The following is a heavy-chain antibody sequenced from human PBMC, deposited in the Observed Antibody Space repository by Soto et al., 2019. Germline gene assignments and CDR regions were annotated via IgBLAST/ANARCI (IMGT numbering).Heavy chain of an antibody. J-gene: IGHJ5*02. Sequence: PSVKVSCKDSGYTFNSYGMSWVRQAPGQGLEWMGWISAYNGNTNYAQKLQGRVTMTTDTSTSTAYMELRSLRSDDTAVYYCARAPRSSWYAPWGQGTLVTVSS. CDR3: ARAPRSSWYAP. V-gene: IGHV1-18*01. CDR2: ISAYNGNT. CDR1: GYTFNSYG. D-gene: IGHD6-13*01.